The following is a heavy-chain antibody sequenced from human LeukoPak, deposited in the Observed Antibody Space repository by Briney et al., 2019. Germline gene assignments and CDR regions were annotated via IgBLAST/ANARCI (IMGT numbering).Heavy chain of an antibody. CDR3: ARALRPTMVREGY. CDR2: INPSGGST. CDR1: GYTFTSYG. D-gene: IGHD3-10*01. J-gene: IGHJ4*02. V-gene: IGHV1-46*01. Sequence: ASVKVSCKASGYTFTSYGISWVRQAPGQGLEWMGIINPSGGSTSYAQKFQGRVTMTRDTSTSTVYMELSSLRSEDTAVYYCARALRPTMVREGYWCQGTLVTVSS.